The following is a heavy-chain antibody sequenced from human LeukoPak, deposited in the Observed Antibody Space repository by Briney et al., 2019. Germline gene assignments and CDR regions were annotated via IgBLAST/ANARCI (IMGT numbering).Heavy chain of an antibody. J-gene: IGHJ4*02. CDR2: IYIAGTT. V-gene: IGHV3-53*01. CDR1: GGSISSYD. D-gene: IGHD2-2*01. CDR3: ARDSNSHYYFDY. Sequence: PSETLSLTCTVSGGSISSYDWSWIRQPPGKGLEWVSIIYIAGTTHYADSVKGRFTISRDNSINTVYLQMNSLRAEDTAVYYCARDSNSHYYFDYWGQGTLVTVSS.